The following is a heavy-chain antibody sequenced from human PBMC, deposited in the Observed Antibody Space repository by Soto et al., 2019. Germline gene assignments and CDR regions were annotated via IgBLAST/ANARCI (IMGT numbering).Heavy chain of an antibody. CDR3: SRSLSSDDILDS. Sequence: QVQLQESGPGLFKPSQTLSLTCTVSGGSISGCCYSWIWIRQHPGKGLEWLGYSYRSRTYYYNPSLQSRVDMALVTSTNTVALYGGSVAAGDKAFYYCSRSLSSDDILDSWAQCTQVTVSS. CDR1: GGSISGCCYS. V-gene: IGHV4-31*03. CDR2: SYRSRTY. J-gene: IGHJ1*01. D-gene: IGHD3-9*01.